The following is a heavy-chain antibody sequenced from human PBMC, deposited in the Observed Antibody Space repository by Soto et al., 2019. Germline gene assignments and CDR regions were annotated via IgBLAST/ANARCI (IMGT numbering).Heavy chain of an antibody. CDR3: ARDGYCSGGSCYWGADAFDI. CDR2: IIPIFGTA. V-gene: IGHV1-69*06. CDR1: GYTFTSYY. D-gene: IGHD2-15*01. Sequence: SVKVSCTASGYTFTSYYINWVLQAPVQVLEWMGGIIPIFGTANYAQKFQGRVTITADKSTSTAYMELSSLRSEDTAVYYCARDGYCSGGSCYWGADAFDIWGQGTMVTVSS. J-gene: IGHJ3*02.